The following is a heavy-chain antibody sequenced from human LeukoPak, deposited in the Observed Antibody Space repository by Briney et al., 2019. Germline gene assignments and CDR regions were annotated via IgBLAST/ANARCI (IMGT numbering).Heavy chain of an antibody. CDR1: GGSISSYY. V-gene: IGHV4-59*01. D-gene: IGHD3-10*01. CDR3: ARAGFTMVRGVIGWFDP. Sequence: SETLSLTCTVSGGSISSYYWSWIRQPPGKGLEWIGYIYYSGSTNYNPSLKSRVTMSVDTSKNQFSLKLSSVTAADTAVYYCARAGFTMVRGVIGWFDPWGQGTLVTVSS. CDR2: IYYSGST. J-gene: IGHJ5*02.